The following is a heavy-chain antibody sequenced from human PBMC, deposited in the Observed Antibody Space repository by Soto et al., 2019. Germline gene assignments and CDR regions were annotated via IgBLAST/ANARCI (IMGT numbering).Heavy chain of an antibody. CDR2: ISWNSGSI. CDR3: AKDTEQWLAPDAFDI. J-gene: IGHJ3*02. V-gene: IGHV3-9*01. D-gene: IGHD6-19*01. CDR1: GFTFDDYA. Sequence: GGSLRLSCAASGFTFDDYAMHWVRQAPGKGLEWVSGISWNSGSIGYADSVKGRFTNSRDNAKNSLYLQMNSLRAEDTALYYCAKDTEQWLAPDAFDIWGQGTMVTVSS.